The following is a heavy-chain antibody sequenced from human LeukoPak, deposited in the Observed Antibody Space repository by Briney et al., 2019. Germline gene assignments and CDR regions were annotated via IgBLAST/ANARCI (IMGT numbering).Heavy chain of an antibody. D-gene: IGHD6-19*01. V-gene: IGHV3-21*01. Sequence: GGSLRLSCAASGFTFSSYSMNWVRQAPGKGLEWVSSISSGSSYIYYADSVKGRFTISRDDAKNSLYLQMNSLRAEDTAVYYCARDDIAVATCFDYWGQGTLVTVSS. CDR1: GFTFSSYS. CDR2: ISSGSSYI. J-gene: IGHJ4*02. CDR3: ARDDIAVATCFDY.